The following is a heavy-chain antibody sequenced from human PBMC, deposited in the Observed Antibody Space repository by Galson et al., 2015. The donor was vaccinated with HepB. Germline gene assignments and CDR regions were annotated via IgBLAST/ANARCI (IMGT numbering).Heavy chain of an antibody. CDR3: ARDGIGGMATILDYYYGMDV. V-gene: IGHV3-21*01. CDR2: ISSSSSYI. D-gene: IGHD5-24*01. CDR1: GLTFSSYS. J-gene: IGHJ6*02. Sequence: SLRLSCAASGLTFSSYSMNWVRQAPGKGLEWVSSISSSSSYIYYADSVKGRFTISRDNAKNSLYLQMNSLRAEDTAVYYCARDGIGGMATILDYYYGMDVWGQGTTVTVSS.